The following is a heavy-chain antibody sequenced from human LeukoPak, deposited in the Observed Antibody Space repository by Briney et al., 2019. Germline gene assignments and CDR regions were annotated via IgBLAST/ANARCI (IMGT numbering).Heavy chain of an antibody. D-gene: IGHD2-15*01. V-gene: IGHV1-8*01. J-gene: IGHJ6*02. CDR2: MNPNSGNT. Sequence: ASVKVSCKASGHTFTSYDINWVRQATGQGLEWMGWMNPNSGNTGYAQKFQGRVTMTRNTSISTAYMELSSLRSEDTAVYYCARSPVVVVGNYYYGLDVWGQGTTVTVSS. CDR1: GHTFTSYD. CDR3: ARSPVVVVGNYYYGLDV.